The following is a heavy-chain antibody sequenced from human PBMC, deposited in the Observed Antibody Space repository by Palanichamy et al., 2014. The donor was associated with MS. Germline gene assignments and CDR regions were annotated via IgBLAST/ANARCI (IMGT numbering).Heavy chain of an antibody. Sequence: QVQVVESGGGVVQPGTSLRLSCAASGFTFSHYGMHWVRQAPGKGLEWVAIIWYDGSNKYYGDSVEGRFTISRDSAKNVVYLQMNSLRVEDTAVYFCARNNGNFRLHNWGQGTLVTVSS. J-gene: IGHJ4*02. D-gene: IGHD4-23*01. CDR1: GFTFSHYG. CDR2: IWYDGSNK. V-gene: IGHV3-33*08. CDR3: ARNNGNFRLHN.